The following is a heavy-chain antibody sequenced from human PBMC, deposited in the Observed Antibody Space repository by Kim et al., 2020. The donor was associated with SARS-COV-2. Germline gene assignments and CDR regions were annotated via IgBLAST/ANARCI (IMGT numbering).Heavy chain of an antibody. Sequence: LSLTCVASGFTFVDYFMHWVRQAPGKGLVWVSRINSDGSVTNYADSVKGRFTVSRDNAKNTLYLQMNSLRAEDTAVYYCARAYTAPDYWGQGTLVAV. CDR3: ARAYTAPDY. V-gene: IGHV3-74*01. CDR2: INSDGSVT. J-gene: IGHJ4*02. CDR1: GFTFVDYF. D-gene: IGHD5-18*01.